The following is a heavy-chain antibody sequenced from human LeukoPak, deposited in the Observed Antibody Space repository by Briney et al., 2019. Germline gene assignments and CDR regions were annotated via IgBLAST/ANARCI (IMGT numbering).Heavy chain of an antibody. CDR1: GGSFSVYY. CDR2: IKQDGSEK. Sequence: ETLSLTCAVYGGSFSVYYWSWVRQAPGKGLEWVANIKQDGSEKYYVDSVKGRFTISRDNAKNSLYLQMNSLRAEDTAVYYCARVSPPLAPYSSSWYGYYFDYWGQGTLVTVSS. D-gene: IGHD6-13*01. V-gene: IGHV3-7*01. CDR3: ARVSPPLAPYSSSWYGYYFDY. J-gene: IGHJ4*02.